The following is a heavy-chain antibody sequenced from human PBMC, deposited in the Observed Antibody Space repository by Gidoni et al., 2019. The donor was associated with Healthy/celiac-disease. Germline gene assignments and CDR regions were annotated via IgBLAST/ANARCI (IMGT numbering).Heavy chain of an antibody. CDR2: ISGSGGST. J-gene: IGHJ4*02. Sequence: EVQLLESGGGLVQPGGSLRLPCAASGFTFSSYAMSWVRQAPGKGLGGVSAISGSGGSTYYADSVKGRFTISRDNSKNTLYLQMNSLRAEDTAVYYCANLPWIVGATADYWGQGTLVTVSS. CDR3: ANLPWIVGATADY. V-gene: IGHV3-23*01. CDR1: GFTFSSYA. D-gene: IGHD1-26*01.